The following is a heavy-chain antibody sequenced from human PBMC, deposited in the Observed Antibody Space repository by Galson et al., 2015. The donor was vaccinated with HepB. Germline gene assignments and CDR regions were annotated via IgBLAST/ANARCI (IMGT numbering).Heavy chain of an antibody. D-gene: IGHD2-21*02. CDR1: GFTFKSHG. CDR3: VRDRDHTFDY. J-gene: IGHJ4*02. CDR2: IWYDGSDK. Sequence: SLRLSCAASGFTFKSHGMYWVRQAPGKGLVWVAVIWYDGSDKYYADSVKGRFTISRDNSKNTLYLQMNNLRAEDTAVYYCVRDRDHTFDYWGQGTLVTVSS. V-gene: IGHV3-33*01.